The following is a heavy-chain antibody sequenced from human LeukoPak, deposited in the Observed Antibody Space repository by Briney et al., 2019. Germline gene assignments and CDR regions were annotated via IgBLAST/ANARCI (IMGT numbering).Heavy chain of an antibody. CDR3: AKDPYAILTGYRYYFDY. CDR1: GFTFRSYA. D-gene: IGHD3-9*01. V-gene: IGHV3-23*01. J-gene: IGHJ4*02. CDR2: ISGSGGST. Sequence: PGGSLRLSCAASGFTFRSYAMSWVRQAPGKGLEWVSAISGSGGSTYYADSVKGRFTTSRDNSKNTLYLQMNSLRAEDTAVYYCAKDPYAILTGYRYYFDYWGQGTLVTVSS.